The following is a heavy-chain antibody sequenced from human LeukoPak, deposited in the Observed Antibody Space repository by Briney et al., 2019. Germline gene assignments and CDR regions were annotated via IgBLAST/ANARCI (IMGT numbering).Heavy chain of an antibody. CDR1: GYTFTGYY. Sequence: ASVKVSCKASGYTFTGYYMHWVRQAPGQGLEWMGWINPKSGGTNNAQKFQGRVTMTRDTSISTAYMELSRLRFDDTAVYYCARVRYRLAETYIDYWGQGTLVTVSS. D-gene: IGHD3-16*01. CDR2: INPKSGGT. CDR3: ARVRYRLAETYIDY. V-gene: IGHV1-2*02. J-gene: IGHJ4*02.